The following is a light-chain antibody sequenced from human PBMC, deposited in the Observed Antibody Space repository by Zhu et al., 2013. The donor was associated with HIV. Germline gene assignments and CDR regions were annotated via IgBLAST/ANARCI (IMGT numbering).Light chain of an antibody. CDR1: NSNIGNNY. Sequence: QSVLTQPPSVSAAPGQKVTISCSGSNSNIGNNYVAWYQHLPGTAPKLLIYDNNKRPSGIPDRFSGSKSGTSATLGITGLQTGDEADYYCGTWDSSLSCXIFVRTVGT. CDR2: DNN. J-gene: IGLJ1*01. V-gene: IGLV1-51*01. CDR3: GTWDSSLSCXIFVRT.